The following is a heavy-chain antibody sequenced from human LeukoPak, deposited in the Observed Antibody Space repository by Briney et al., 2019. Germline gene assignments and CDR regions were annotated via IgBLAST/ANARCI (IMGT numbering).Heavy chain of an antibody. CDR3: ARGQLDAYYYYYGLDV. CDR1: GFIVSSNY. J-gene: IGHJ6*02. CDR2: IYAGVST. D-gene: IGHD6-13*01. V-gene: IGHV3-53*01. Sequence: GGSLRLSCAASGFIVSSNYMRWVCQAPGKGLEWVSVIYAGVSTYYADSVKGRFTISRDNSKNTLYLHMNSLRAVDTAVYYCARGQLDAYYYYYGLDVWGQGTTVTVSS.